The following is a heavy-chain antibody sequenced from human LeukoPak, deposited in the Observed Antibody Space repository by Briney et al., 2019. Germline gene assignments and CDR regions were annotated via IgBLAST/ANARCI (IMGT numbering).Heavy chain of an antibody. D-gene: IGHD1-26*01. CDR3: ARDSFSGSSLDY. CDR2: INWDGGST. J-gene: IGHJ4*02. CDR1: GFTFDEYG. V-gene: IGHV3-20*04. Sequence: PGGSLRLSCAASGFTFDEYGMSWGRQAPGKGLEWVSSINWDGGSTAYADSVQGRFTISRDNAKNSLHLQMNSLRAEDTALYYCARDSFSGSSLDYWGQGTLVTVSS.